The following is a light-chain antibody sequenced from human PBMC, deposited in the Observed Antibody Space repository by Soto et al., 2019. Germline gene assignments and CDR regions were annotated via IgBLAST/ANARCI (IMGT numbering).Light chain of an antibody. V-gene: IGKV1-9*01. J-gene: IGKJ4*01. Sequence: DIQLTQSPSFLSASVGDRVTITCRASQGISRYLAWYQQKPGKAPNLLIYAAYTLQTGVPSRFSGSGSGTEFTFTISSLQPEDFATYYCQQLNSYPVTFGGGTKVEIK. CDR3: QQLNSYPVT. CDR2: AAY. CDR1: QGISRY.